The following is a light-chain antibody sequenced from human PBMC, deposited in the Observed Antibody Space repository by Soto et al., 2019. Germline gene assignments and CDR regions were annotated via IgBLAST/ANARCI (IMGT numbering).Light chain of an antibody. Sequence: DIQMTQSPSSLSASIGDTVTITCRASHDITTYVNWYQHKPGKAPELLIYAASALQSGVPSRFSGSGSGTEFTLTLNGLQREDFGTYYCQESFTNITFGGGTKVDIK. CDR1: HDITTY. V-gene: IGKV1-39*01. CDR2: AAS. J-gene: IGKJ4*01. CDR3: QESFTNIT.